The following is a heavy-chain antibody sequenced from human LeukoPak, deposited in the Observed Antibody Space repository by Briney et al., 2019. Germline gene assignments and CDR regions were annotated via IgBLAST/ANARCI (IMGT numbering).Heavy chain of an antibody. CDR1: GFTFSNAW. D-gene: IGHD6-13*01. Sequence: GGSLTLSCAASGFTFSNAWVSWVRQAPGKGLEWVGRIKSKTDGGTTDYAAPVKGRFTISRDDSKNTLYLQMNSLKTEDTAVYYCTTPAQYSSSWYVDYWGQGTLVTVSS. V-gene: IGHV3-15*01. CDR2: IKSKTDGGTT. J-gene: IGHJ4*02. CDR3: TTPAQYSSSWYVDY.